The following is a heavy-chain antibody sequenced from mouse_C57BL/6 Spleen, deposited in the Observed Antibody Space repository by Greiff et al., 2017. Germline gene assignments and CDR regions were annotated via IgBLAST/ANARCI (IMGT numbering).Heavy chain of an antibody. V-gene: IGHV4-1*01. CDR2: INPDSSTI. CDR1: GIDFSRYW. D-gene: IGHD1-1*01. CDR3: ARLTTVVATDWYFDV. Sequence: EVKVIESGGGLVQPGGSLKLSCAASGIDFSRYWMSWVRRAPGKGLEWIGEINPDSSTINYAPSLKDKFIISRDNAKNTLYLQMSKVRSEDTALYYCARLTTVVATDWYFDVWGTGTTVTVSS. J-gene: IGHJ1*03.